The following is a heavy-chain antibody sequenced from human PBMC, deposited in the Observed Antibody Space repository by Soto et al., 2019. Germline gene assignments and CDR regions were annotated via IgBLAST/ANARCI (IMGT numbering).Heavy chain of an antibody. Sequence: QVQLVQSGAEVKKPGASVKISCKASGYTFTRYTMNWVRQAPGQRLEWMGWINPDNGNTKSSHKFQHRVIITRDTPASTAYMDLSSLRSEDTAVYYCARGIATGQLDPWGQGTLVTVSS. CDR3: ARGIATGQLDP. CDR1: GYTFTRYT. D-gene: IGHD2-15*01. J-gene: IGHJ5*02. V-gene: IGHV1-3*01. CDR2: INPDNGNT.